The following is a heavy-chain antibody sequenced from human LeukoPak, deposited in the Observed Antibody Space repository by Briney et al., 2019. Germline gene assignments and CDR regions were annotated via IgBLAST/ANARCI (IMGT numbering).Heavy chain of an antibody. D-gene: IGHD6-13*01. CDR3: ARLRVQQLASSYYMDV. CDR2: LYYGVNT. J-gene: IGHJ6*03. Sequence: RASETLSLTCTVSGDSVTTTNFYWGWIRQAPGKGLEWIGSLYYGVNTCYKPSLKSRVTISVDTSLNQFSLILTSVTAADTGVYYCARLRVQQLASSYYMDVWGKGTTVTVSS. V-gene: IGHV4-39*01. CDR1: GDSVTTTNFY.